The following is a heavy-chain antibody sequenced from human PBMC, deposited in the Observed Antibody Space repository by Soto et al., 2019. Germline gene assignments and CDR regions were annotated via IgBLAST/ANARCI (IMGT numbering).Heavy chain of an antibody. Sequence: QVQLVESGGGVVQPGRSLRLSCAASGFTFSSYAMHWVRQAPGKGLEWVAVISYDGSNKYYADSVKGRFTISRDNSKNTMYLQMNSLRAEDTAVYYCASIVVGVAARGDYWGQGTLVTVSS. CDR1: GFTFSSYA. D-gene: IGHD2-15*01. J-gene: IGHJ4*02. V-gene: IGHV3-30-3*01. CDR2: ISYDGSNK. CDR3: ASIVVGVAARGDY.